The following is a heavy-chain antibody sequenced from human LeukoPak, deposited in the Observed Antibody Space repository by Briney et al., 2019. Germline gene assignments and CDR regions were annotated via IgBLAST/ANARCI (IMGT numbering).Heavy chain of an antibody. CDR3: AKGLLRGNWFDP. D-gene: IGHD4-17*01. J-gene: IGHJ5*02. CDR1: GFTFSSYG. Sequence: GRSLRLSCAASGFTFSSYGMHWVRQAPGKGLEWVAVISYDGSNKYYADSVKGRFTISRDNSKNTLYLQMYSLRAEDTAVYYCAKGLLRGNWFDPWGQGTLVTVSS. CDR2: ISYDGSNK. V-gene: IGHV3-30*18.